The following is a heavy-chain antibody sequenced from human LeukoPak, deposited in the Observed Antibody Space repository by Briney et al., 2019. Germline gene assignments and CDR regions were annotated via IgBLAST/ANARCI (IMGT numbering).Heavy chain of an antibody. CDR2: ISAYNGNT. D-gene: IGHD3-10*01. Sequence: ASVSVSFTASGYTFTSYGISWVRQAPGQGLEWMGWISAYNGNTNYAQKLQGRVTMTTDTSTSTAYMELRSLRSDDTAVYYCARDRPLLWFGELDLGRTYYYYGMDVWGKGTTVTVSS. CDR3: ARDRPLLWFGELDLGRTYYYYGMDV. J-gene: IGHJ6*04. V-gene: IGHV1-18*04. CDR1: GYTFTSYG.